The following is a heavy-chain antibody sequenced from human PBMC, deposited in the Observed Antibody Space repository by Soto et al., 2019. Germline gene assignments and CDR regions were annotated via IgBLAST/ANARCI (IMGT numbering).Heavy chain of an antibody. CDR2: INPNNGDT. CDR3: AREVTYGGGSFSLGL. J-gene: IGHJ4*02. V-gene: IGHV1-2*06. Sequence: QVQLVQSGAEVEKPGASVKVSCKTSGYFFTSHYIHWVRLAPGRGHEWMGRINPNNGDTNSPQKFQGRVTMTSDTSISTAYVELSGLRSADTALYYCAREVTYGGGSFSLGLWGQGTLVTVSS. CDR1: GYFFTSHY. D-gene: IGHD3-10*01.